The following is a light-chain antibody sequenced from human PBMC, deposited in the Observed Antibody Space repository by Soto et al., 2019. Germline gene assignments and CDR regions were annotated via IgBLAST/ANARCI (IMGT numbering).Light chain of an antibody. Sequence: QSVLTQPASVSGSPGQSITIFCIGTSSDVGAYDSVSWYQQHPGKAPKLMIYEVRNRPSGVSFRFSGSKSANTASLTISGLQVEDEADYYCSSHTTTSTLVFGGGTKVTVL. J-gene: IGLJ3*02. CDR1: SSDVGAYDS. CDR3: SSHTTTSTLV. V-gene: IGLV2-14*01. CDR2: EVR.